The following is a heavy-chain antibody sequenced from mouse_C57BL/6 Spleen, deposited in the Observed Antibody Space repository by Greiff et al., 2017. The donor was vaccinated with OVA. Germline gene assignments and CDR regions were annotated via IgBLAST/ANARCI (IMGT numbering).Heavy chain of an antibody. CDR3: ARGDWYFDV. V-gene: IGHV1-55*01. J-gene: IGHJ1*03. Sequence: QVQLQQPGAELVKPGASVKMSCKASGYTFTSYWITWVKQRPGQGLEWIGDIYPGSGSTNYNEKFKSKATLTVDKPSSTAYMQLSSLTSEDSAVYYCARGDWYFDVWGTGTTVTVSS. CDR1: GYTFTSYW. CDR2: IYPGSGST.